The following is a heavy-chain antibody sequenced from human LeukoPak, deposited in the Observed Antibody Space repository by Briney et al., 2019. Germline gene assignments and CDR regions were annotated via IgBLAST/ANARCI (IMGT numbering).Heavy chain of an antibody. CDR3: ATGASKVTTDFANY. D-gene: IGHD4-17*01. CDR1: GSSFTNYW. J-gene: IGHJ4*02. V-gene: IGHV5-10-1*01. Sequence: GESLTISCQGSGSSFTNYWISWVRQLHGKGLEWMGRIDPSDSYTKYSPSFEGHVTISVDKSISTAFLQWSSLKASDSAMYYCATGASKVTTDFANYWGQGSQVAVSS. CDR2: IDPSDSYT.